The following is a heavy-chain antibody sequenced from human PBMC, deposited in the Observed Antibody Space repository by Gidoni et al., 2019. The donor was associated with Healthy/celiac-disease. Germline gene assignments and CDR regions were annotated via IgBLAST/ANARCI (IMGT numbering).Heavy chain of an antibody. CDR3: ARVPYYYDSSGFYFDY. Sequence: EVQLVESGGGLIQPGGSLRLSCAASGFTVSSNYMSWVRQAPGKGLEWVSVIYSGGSTYYADSVKGRFTISRDNSKNTLYLQMNSLRAEDTAVYYCARVPYYYDSSGFYFDYWGQGTLVTVSS. V-gene: IGHV3-53*01. CDR2: IYSGGST. J-gene: IGHJ4*02. D-gene: IGHD3-22*01. CDR1: GFTVSSNY.